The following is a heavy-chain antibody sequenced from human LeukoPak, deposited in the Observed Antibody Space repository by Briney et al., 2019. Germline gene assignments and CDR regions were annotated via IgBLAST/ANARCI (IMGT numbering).Heavy chain of an antibody. CDR1: GGSISSGGYS. V-gene: IGHV4-30-2*01. D-gene: IGHD3-9*01. CDR2: IYHGGST. J-gene: IGHJ4*02. CDR3: ARGYYDILTGKTEPYYFDY. Sequence: SQTLSLTCAVSGGSISSGGYSWSWIRQPPGKGLEWIGYIYHGGSTYYNPSLKSRVTISVDRSKNQFSLKLSSVTAADTAVYYCARGYYDILTGKTEPYYFDYWGQGTLVTVSS.